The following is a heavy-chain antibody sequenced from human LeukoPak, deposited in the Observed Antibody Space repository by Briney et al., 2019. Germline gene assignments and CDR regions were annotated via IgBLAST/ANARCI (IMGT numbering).Heavy chain of an antibody. V-gene: IGHV1-18*01. Sequence: ASVKVSCKASGYTFTSYGISWVRQPPGQGLEWMVWISAYNGNTKNAQKLQGRVTMTTDTTTSSASIELRSLRSDDTAVYYCARDGYQPLDVTYFQHWGQGNLVTVSS. CDR2: ISAYNGNT. J-gene: IGHJ1*01. CDR3: ARDGYQPLDVTYFQH. D-gene: IGHD2-2*01. CDR1: GYTFTSYG.